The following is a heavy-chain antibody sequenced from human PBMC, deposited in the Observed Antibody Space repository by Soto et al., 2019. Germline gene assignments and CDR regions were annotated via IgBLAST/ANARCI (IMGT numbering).Heavy chain of an antibody. J-gene: IGHJ4*02. CDR2: ISSSSSYI. CDR1: GFTFSSYS. V-gene: IGHV3-21*01. D-gene: IGHD3-3*01. CDR3: ARDSYDFWTAYSY. Sequence: GGSLGLACAASGFTFSSYSMSWVRQAPGRGLEWVSSISSSSSYIYYADSVKGRFTISRDNAKNSLYLQMNSLRAEDTAVYYCARDSYDFWTAYSYWGQGTQVTVSS.